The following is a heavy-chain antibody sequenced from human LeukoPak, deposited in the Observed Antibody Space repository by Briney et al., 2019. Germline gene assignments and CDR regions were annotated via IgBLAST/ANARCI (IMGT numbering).Heavy chain of an antibody. CDR3: ARDPLDPPYSSGWCFDY. V-gene: IGHV4-39*07. J-gene: IGHJ4*02. CDR1: GGSISSGDYY. D-gene: IGHD6-19*01. CDR2: IYHSGST. Sequence: SETLSLTCTVSGGSISSGDYYWSWIRQPPGKGLEWIGSIYHSGSTYYNPSLKSRVTISVDTSKNQFSLKLSSVTAADTAVYYCARDPLDPPYSSGWCFDYWGQGTLVTISS.